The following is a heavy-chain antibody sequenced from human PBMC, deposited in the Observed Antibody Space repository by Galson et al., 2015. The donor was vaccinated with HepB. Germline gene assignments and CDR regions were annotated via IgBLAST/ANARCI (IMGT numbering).Heavy chain of an antibody. D-gene: IGHD3-22*01. CDR2: ISYDGSNK. V-gene: IGHV3-30*18. CDR1: GFTFSSYG. CDR3: AKPYYYDSSGYSLDAFDI. J-gene: IGHJ3*02. Sequence: SLRLSCAASGFTFSSYGMHWVRQAPGKGLEWVAVISYDGSNKYYADSVKGRFTISRDNSKNTLYLQMNSLRAEDTAVYYCAKPYYYDSSGYSLDAFDIWGQGTMVTVSS.